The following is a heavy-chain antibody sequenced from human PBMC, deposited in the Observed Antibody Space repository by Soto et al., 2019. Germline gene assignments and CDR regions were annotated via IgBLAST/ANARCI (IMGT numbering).Heavy chain of an antibody. CDR3: ARAPSLPPPRLGGSIIVVVPVFDY. CDR1: GYTFTSYY. J-gene: IGHJ4*02. V-gene: IGHV1-46*01. Sequence: QVQLVQSGAEVKKPGASVKVSCKASGYTFTSYYMHWVRQAPGQGLEWMGIINPSGGSTSYAQKFQGRVTMTRDTSTSTVYMELSSLRSEHTAVYYCARAPSLPPPRLGGSIIVVVPVFDYWGQGTLVTVSS. CDR2: INPSGGST. D-gene: IGHD2-2*01.